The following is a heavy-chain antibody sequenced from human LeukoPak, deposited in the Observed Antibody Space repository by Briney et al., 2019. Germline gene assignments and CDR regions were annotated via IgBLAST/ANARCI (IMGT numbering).Heavy chain of an antibody. D-gene: IGHD3-3*01. CDR1: GDSVSSNSAA. CDR3: AREGFGGYYDFWSGYFY. CDR2: TYYRSRWYN. J-gene: IGHJ4*02. Sequence: SQTLSLTCAISGDSVSSNSAAWNRFRQSPSRGLEWLGRTYYRSRWYNDYAVSVKSRITINPDTSKNQFSLQLNSVTPEDTAVYSCAREGFGGYYDFWSGYFYWGQGTLVTVSS. V-gene: IGHV6-1*01.